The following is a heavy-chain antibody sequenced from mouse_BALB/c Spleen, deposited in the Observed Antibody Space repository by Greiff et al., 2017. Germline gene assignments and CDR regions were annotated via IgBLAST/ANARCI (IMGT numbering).Heavy chain of an antibody. Sequence: QVQLQQSAAELARPGASVKMSCKASGYTFTSYTMHWVKQRPGQGLEWIGYINPSSGYTEYNQKFKDKTTLTADKSSSTAYMQLSSLTSEDSAVYYCTREGGPGHFDYWGQGTTLTVSS. V-gene: IGHV1-4*02. CDR1: GYTFTSYT. CDR3: TREGGPGHFDY. D-gene: IGHD3-3*01. CDR2: INPSSGYT. J-gene: IGHJ2*01.